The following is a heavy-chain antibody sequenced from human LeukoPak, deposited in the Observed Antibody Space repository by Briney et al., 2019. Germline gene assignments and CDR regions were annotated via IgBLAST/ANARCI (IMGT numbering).Heavy chain of an antibody. CDR3: ARRVAADNWFDP. V-gene: IGHV4-59*01. CDR1: GGSISSYY. Sequence: SETLSLTCTVSGGSISSYYWSWLRQPPGKGLEWIGYIYYSGSTNYNPSLKSRVTISVDTSKNQFSLKLSSVTAADTAVYYCARRVAADNWFDPWGQGTLVTVSS. D-gene: IGHD6-13*01. CDR2: IYYSGST. J-gene: IGHJ5*02.